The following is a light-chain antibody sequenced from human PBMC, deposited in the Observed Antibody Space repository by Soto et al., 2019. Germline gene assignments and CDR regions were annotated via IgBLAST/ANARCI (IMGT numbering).Light chain of an antibody. CDR2: EVS. J-gene: IGLJ1*01. Sequence: QSALTQPASVSGSPGQSITISCTGTSSDVGSYNLVSWYQQHPGKAPKLMIYEVSKRPSGVSNRFSGSKSGNTASLTISGLQAEDEADYYCCSFGVFGTGTKVTVL. CDR1: SSDVGSYNL. CDR3: CSFGV. V-gene: IGLV2-23*02.